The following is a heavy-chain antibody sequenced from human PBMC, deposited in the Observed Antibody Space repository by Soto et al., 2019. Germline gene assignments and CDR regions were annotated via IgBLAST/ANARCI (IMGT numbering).Heavy chain of an antibody. J-gene: IGHJ5*02. CDR3: ARESSSNYYDSSGSRNWFDP. Sequence: GGSLRLSCAASGVTFSSYSMNWVRQAPGKGLEWVSSISSSSSYIYYADSVKGRFTISRDNAKNSLYLQMNSLRAEDTAVYYCARESSSNYYDSSGSRNWFDPWGQGTLVTV. CDR1: GVTFSSYS. V-gene: IGHV3-21*01. D-gene: IGHD3-22*01. CDR2: ISSSSSYI.